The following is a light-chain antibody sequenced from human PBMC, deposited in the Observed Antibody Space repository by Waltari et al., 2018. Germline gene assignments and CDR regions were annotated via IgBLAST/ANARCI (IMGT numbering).Light chain of an antibody. CDR1: QCVSRS. V-gene: IGKV3-20*01. Sequence: EIVLTQSPGTLSLSPGEGATLSCSASQCVSRSLAWYQQKPGQAHRLLIYDASTRATGIPGSFSGSGSGTDFSLTLSRLEPEDLAVYYCQKYVSLPATFGQGTTVEIK. J-gene: IGKJ1*01. CDR3: QKYVSLPAT. CDR2: DAS.